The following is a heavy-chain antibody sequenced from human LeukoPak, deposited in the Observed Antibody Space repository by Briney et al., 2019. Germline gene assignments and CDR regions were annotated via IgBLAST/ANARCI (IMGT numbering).Heavy chain of an antibody. CDR1: GFIFSSYR. D-gene: IGHD2-15*01. CDR3: ARVQVSGIRPYGVDV. V-gene: IGHV3-7*05. Sequence: GGSLRLSCAASGFIFSSYRMSWVRQAPGKGLEWVANIKEDGSEKKCVDSVKGRFTISRDNAKNSLYLQMNSLRAEDTAVYYCARVQVSGIRPYGVDVWGQGTTVTVAS. CDR2: IKEDGSEK. J-gene: IGHJ6*02.